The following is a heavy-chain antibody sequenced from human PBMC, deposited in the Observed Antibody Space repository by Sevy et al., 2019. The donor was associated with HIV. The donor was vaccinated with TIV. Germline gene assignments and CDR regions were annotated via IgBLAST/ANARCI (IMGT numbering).Heavy chain of an antibody. CDR1: GFTFSSYA. Sequence: GGSLRLSCAASGFTFSSYAMHWVRQAPGKGLEWVAVISYDGSNKYYADSVKGRFTISRDNSKNTLYLQMNSLRAEDTAVYYCARDKVGFWGGYYTDYYYYGMDVWGQGTTVTVSS. CDR3: ARDKVGFWGGYYTDYYYYGMDV. V-gene: IGHV3-30-3*01. D-gene: IGHD3-3*01. J-gene: IGHJ6*02. CDR2: ISYDGSNK.